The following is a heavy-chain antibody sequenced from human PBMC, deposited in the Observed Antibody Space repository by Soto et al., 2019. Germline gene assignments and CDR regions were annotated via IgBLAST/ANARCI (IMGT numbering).Heavy chain of an antibody. D-gene: IGHD3-9*01. CDR1: GGTFSSYA. CDR3: AREAPNYEILTDWGWFDP. CDR2: IIPIFGTA. V-gene: IGHV1-69*01. J-gene: IGHJ5*02. Sequence: QVQLVQSGAEVKKPGSSVKVSCKASGGTFSSYAISWVRQAPGQGLEWMGGIIPIFGTANYAQKFQGRVTITADESTSTAYMELSSLRSEDTAVYYCAREAPNYEILTDWGWFDPWGQGTLVTVSS.